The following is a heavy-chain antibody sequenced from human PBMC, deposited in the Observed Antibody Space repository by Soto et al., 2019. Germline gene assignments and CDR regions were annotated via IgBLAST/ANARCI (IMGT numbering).Heavy chain of an antibody. CDR2: IYYSGTT. CDR1: NGSITSSGYY. CDR3: ARDCGGDCSHNPHTLGY. Sequence: QVQLQESGPGLVKPSQTLSLTCTVSNGSITSSGYYWNWIRQHPGKGLEWIGNIYYSGTTNYNPSRRCRVTISVDTSVKQFSRTLTAVTAADTAGYYCARDCGGDCSHNPHTLGYWGQGTLVTVSS. J-gene: IGHJ4*02. V-gene: IGHV4-31*03. D-gene: IGHD2-21*02.